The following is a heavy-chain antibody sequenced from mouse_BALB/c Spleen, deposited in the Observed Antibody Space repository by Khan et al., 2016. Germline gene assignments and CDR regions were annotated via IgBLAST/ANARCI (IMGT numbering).Heavy chain of an antibody. CDR1: GYTFTSYW. CDR3: ARSRDYVDY. Sequence: VQLQESGAELAKPGALVKMSCKASGYTFTSYWMHWVKQRPGQGLEWIGYINPSTGYTEYNQKFKDKATLTADKSSSTAYMQLSSLTSEDSAVYYCARSRDYVDYWGQGTTRTVAS. V-gene: IGHV1-7*01. CDR2: INPSTGYT. J-gene: IGHJ2*01.